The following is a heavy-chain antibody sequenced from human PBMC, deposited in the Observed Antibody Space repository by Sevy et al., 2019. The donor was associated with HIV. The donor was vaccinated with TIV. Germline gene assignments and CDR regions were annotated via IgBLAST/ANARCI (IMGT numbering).Heavy chain of an antibody. CDR2: IKSKTDGETT. CDR1: GFTFTNAW. J-gene: IGHJ4*02. V-gene: IGHV3-15*01. CDR3: TTHAFGYSGDY. D-gene: IGHD5-12*01. Sequence: GGSPRLSCAASGFTFTNAWMSWVRQAPGKGLEWVGRIKSKTDGETTDYAAPVKGRFTISRDDSKNTLYLQMNSLKTEDTAVFYCTTHAFGYSGDYWGQGTLVTVSS.